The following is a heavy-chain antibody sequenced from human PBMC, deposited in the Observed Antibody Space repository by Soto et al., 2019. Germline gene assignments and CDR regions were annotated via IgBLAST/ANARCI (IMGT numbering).Heavy chain of an antibody. CDR3: ARPRSGSYYYYYGMDV. CDR2: IYPGDSDT. D-gene: IGHD1-26*01. Sequence: GESLKISCKGSGYSFTSYWIGWVRQMPGKGLEWMGIIYPGDSDTRYSPSFQGKVTISADKSISTAYLQWSSLKASDTSMYYFARPRSGSYYYYYGMDVWGQGTTVTVSS. V-gene: IGHV5-51*01. J-gene: IGHJ6*02. CDR1: GYSFTSYW.